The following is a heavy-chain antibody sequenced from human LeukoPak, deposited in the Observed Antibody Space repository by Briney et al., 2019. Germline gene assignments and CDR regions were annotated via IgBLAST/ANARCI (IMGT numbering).Heavy chain of an antibody. CDR2: IFYSGTT. J-gene: IGHJ4*02. CDR3: ARGTFWSGYYHDY. V-gene: IGHV4-59*01. Sequence: SETLSLTCTVSGGSITTYYWSWIRQPPGKGLEWIGFIFYSGTTNYNPSLKSRVTISLNTSKTQFSLKLSSVTAADTAVYYCARGTFWSGYYHDYWGQGTLVTVSS. D-gene: IGHD3-3*01. CDR1: GGSITTYY.